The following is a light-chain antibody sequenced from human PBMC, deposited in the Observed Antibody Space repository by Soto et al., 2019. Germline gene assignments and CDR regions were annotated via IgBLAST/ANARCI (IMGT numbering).Light chain of an antibody. CDR3: SSYTSSSTPYV. J-gene: IGLJ1*01. V-gene: IGLV2-8*01. Sequence: QSALTQPPSASGSPGQSVTISCTGTSSDVGGYNYVSWYQQHPGKAPKLIIYAVNKWPSGVPDRFSGSKSGNTASLTISGLQAEDEADYYCSSYTSSSTPYVFGTGTKVTVL. CDR2: AVN. CDR1: SSDVGGYNY.